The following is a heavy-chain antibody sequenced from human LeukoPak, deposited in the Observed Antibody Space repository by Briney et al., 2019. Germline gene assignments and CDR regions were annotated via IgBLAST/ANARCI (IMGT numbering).Heavy chain of an antibody. D-gene: IGHD2-2*01. Sequence: SETLSLTCTVSGGSISSGGYYWSWIRQHPGKGLEWIVYIYYSGSTYYNPSLKSRVTISVDTSKNQFSLRLSSVTAADTAVYYCARASYQLLLDYYYYMDVWGKGTTVTVSS. J-gene: IGHJ6*03. CDR3: ARASYQLLLDYYYYMDV. CDR2: IYYSGST. CDR1: GGSISSGGYY. V-gene: IGHV4-31*03.